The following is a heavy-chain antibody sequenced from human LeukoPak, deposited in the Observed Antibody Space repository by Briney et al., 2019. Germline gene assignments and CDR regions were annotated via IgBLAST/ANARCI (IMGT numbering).Heavy chain of an antibody. D-gene: IGHD3-10*01. CDR1: GFTLSTSW. CDR2: IKQDGSQK. J-gene: IGHJ5*02. CDR3: ARDHMVRGVIWFDP. V-gene: IGHV3-7*01. Sequence: GGSLRLSCTASGFTLSTSWMSWVRQAPGRGLEWVASIKQDGSQKYYVDSVKGRFTISRDNAKNSLYLQMNSLRAEDTAVYYCARDHMVRGVIWFDPWGQGTLVTVSS.